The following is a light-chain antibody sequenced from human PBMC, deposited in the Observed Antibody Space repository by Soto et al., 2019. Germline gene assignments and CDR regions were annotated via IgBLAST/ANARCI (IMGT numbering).Light chain of an antibody. CDR1: SSDVGYYNY. V-gene: IGLV2-14*01. CDR2: DVN. CDR3: SSYTSSSTYV. Sequence: QSALTQPASVSGSPGQSIAISCTGTSSDVGYYNYVSWYQQHPGKAPNVMIYDVNNRPSGVTDRFSGSKSGNTASQTISGLQAEDEADYYCSSYTSSSTYVVGTGTKLTVL. J-gene: IGLJ1*01.